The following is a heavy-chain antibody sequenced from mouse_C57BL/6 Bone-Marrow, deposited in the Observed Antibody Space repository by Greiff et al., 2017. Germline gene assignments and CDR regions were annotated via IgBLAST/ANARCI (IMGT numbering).Heavy chain of an antibody. D-gene: IGHD2-1*01. CDR3: AREGNYPYYFDY. V-gene: IGHV3-6*01. CDR2: ISYDGSN. CDR1: GYSITSGYY. J-gene: IGHJ2*01. Sequence: EVQLQESGPGLVKPSQSLSLTCSVTGYSITSGYYWNWIRQFPGNKLEWMGYISYDGSNNYNPSLKNRISITRDTSKNQFFLKLNSVTTEDTATYYCAREGNYPYYFDYWGQGTTLTVSS.